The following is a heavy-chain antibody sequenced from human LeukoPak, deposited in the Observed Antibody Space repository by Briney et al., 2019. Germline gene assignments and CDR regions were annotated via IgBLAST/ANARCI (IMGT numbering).Heavy chain of an antibody. V-gene: IGHV4-59*01. CDR3: ARSHTGYYFDY. CDR1: GGSISSYY. CDR2: IYYSGST. Sequence: SETLSLTCTVSGGSISSYYWSWIRQPPGKGLEWIGYIYYSGSTNYNPSLKSRVTISVDTSKNQFSLKLSSVTAADTAVYYCARSHTGYYFDYWGQGTLVTVSS. J-gene: IGHJ4*02.